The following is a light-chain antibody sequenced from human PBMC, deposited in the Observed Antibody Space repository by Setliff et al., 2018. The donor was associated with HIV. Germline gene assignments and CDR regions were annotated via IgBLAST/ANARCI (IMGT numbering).Light chain of an antibody. CDR2: DLN. V-gene: IGLV2-11*01. Sequence: QSVLTQPRSVSGSPGQSVTISCTGTSSDVRDYYVSWYQQHPGKVPKLLIYDLNKRPSGVPDRFSGSKSGNTASLTISGLQAEDEADYYCCSYLGTYSRVFGGGTKSPS. CDR3: CSYLGTYSRV. J-gene: IGLJ3*02. CDR1: SSDVRDYY.